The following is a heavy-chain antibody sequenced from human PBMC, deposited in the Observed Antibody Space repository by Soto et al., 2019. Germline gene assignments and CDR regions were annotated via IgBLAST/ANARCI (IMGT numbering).Heavy chain of an antibody. CDR3: ATLVPAAMDIDY. D-gene: IGHD2-2*01. Sequence: GGSLRLSCAASGFTFSSYGMHWVRQAPGKGLEWVAVISYDGSNKYYADSVKGRFTISRDNSKNTLYLQMNSLRAEDTAVYYCATLVPAAMDIDYWGQGTLVTVSS. V-gene: IGHV3-30*03. J-gene: IGHJ4*02. CDR1: GFTFSSYG. CDR2: ISYDGSNK.